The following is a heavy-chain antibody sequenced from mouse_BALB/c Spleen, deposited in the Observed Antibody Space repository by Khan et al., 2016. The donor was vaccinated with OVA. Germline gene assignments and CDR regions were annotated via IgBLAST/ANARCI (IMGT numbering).Heavy chain of an antibody. D-gene: IGHD1-1*01. CDR3: AYGSSYWYFDV. CDR1: GYSITSDYA. Sequence: EVQLQELGPGLVKPSQSLSLTCTVTGYSITSDYAWNWLRQFPGNKLEWMGYINYSGSTSYIPSLKSRISITRDTSKNQFFLQLNSVTTEDTATYYGAYGSSYWYFDVWGAGTTVTVSS. V-gene: IGHV3-2*02. CDR2: INYSGST. J-gene: IGHJ1*01.